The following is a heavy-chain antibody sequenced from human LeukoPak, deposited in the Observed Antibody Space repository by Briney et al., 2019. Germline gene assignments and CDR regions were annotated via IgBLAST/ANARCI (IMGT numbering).Heavy chain of an antibody. J-gene: IGHJ4*02. CDR1: GFTFSSYW. CDR2: INSDGSST. V-gene: IGHV3-74*01. Sequence: GGSLRLSCAASGFTFSSYWMHWVRQAPGKGLVWVSRINSDGSSTSYADSVKGRFTISRDNAKNTLYLQMNSLRAEDTAVYYCARVRRNYHFDYWGQGTLVTVSS. CDR3: ARVRRNYHFDY. D-gene: IGHD1-7*01.